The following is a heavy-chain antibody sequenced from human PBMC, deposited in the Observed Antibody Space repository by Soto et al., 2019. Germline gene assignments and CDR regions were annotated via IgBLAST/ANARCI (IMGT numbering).Heavy chain of an antibody. CDR2: IKQDGSEK. D-gene: IGHD5-18*01. J-gene: IGHJ4*02. V-gene: IGHV3-7*05. CDR1: GFTFSSYW. Sequence: PGGSLRLSCAASGFTFSSYWMSWVRQAPGKGLEWVANIKQDGSEKYYVDSVKGRFTISRDNAKNSLYLQMNSLRAEDTAVYYCARDGEYSYGSFDYWGQGTLVTVSS. CDR3: ARDGEYSYGSFDY.